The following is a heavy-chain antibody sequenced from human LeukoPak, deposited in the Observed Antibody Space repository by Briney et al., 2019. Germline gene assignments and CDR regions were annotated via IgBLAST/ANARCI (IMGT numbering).Heavy chain of an antibody. J-gene: IGHJ2*01. Sequence: PGGSLRLSCAASGFTFSSYAMSWVRQAPGKGLEWVSAISGSGITTHYIDSVKGRFTISRDNSKNTLYLQMNSLRAEDTAVYYCAKDEQPGGGRGRGTLVTVSS. CDR3: AKDEQPGGG. CDR2: ISGSGITT. CDR1: GFTFSSYA. V-gene: IGHV3-23*01. D-gene: IGHD1/OR15-1a*01.